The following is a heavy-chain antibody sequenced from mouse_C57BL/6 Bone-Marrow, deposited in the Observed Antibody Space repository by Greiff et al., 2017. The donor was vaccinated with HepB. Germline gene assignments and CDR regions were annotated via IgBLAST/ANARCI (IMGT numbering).Heavy chain of an antibody. V-gene: IGHV5-12*01. J-gene: IGHJ1*03. D-gene: IGHD1-1*01. Sequence: EVKLMESGGGLVQPGGSLKLSCAASGFTFSDYYMYWVRQTPEKRLEWVAYISNGGGSTYSPDTVKGRFTISRDNAKNTLYLQMSRLKSEDTAMYYCARQVTTGVAPLGFDVWGTGTTVTVSS. CDR3: ARQVTTGVAPLGFDV. CDR2: ISNGGGST. CDR1: GFTFSDYY.